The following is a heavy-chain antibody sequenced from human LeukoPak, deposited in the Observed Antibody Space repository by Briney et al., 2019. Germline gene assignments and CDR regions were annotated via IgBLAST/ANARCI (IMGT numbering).Heavy chain of an antibody. V-gene: IGHV3-9*01. D-gene: IGHD3-10*01. J-gene: IGHJ4*02. Sequence: PGGSLRLSCAGSGFTFDDYAMHWVRQAPGKGLEWVAGVTWNSGRMGYADSVKGRFIISRDNAKNSLYLQMNSLRAEDTALYYCAKDLEAVYYGSGQGYWGQGTLVTVSS. CDR2: VTWNSGRM. CDR1: GFTFDDYA. CDR3: AKDLEAVYYGSGQGY.